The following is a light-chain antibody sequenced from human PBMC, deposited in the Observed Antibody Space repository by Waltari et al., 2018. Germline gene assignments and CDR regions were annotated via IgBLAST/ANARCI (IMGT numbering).Light chain of an antibody. CDR2: KAS. V-gene: IGKV1-5*03. CDR1: QSISTW. J-gene: IGKJ5*01. Sequence: DIQITQSPSTLSASVVDRVTITCRASQSISTWLAWYQQKPGKAPKLLIYKASNLESGGPSRFSGSGTGTEFILTINSLQPDDFATYYCQQYNSYSITCGQGTRLEIK. CDR3: QQYNSYSIT.